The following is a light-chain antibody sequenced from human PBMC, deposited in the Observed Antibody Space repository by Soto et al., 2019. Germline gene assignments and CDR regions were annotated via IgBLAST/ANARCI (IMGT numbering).Light chain of an antibody. V-gene: IGLV2-8*01. CDR1: SSDVGDCKF. CDR3: SSYAGNNNVV. CDR2: EVS. Sequence: QSALTQPPSASGSPGQSVTISCTGTSSDVGDCKFVSWYQQHPGKAPKLMIYEVSRRPSGVPDRFSGSKSGNTASLTVSGLQAEDEADYYCSSYAGNNNVVFGGGTKLTVL. J-gene: IGLJ2*01.